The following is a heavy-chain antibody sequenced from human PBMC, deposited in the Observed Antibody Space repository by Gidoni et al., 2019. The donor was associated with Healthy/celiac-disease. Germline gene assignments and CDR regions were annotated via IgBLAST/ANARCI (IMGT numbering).Heavy chain of an antibody. CDR3: AKVSYYYYGMDV. V-gene: IGHV3-23*01. J-gene: IGHJ6*02. CDR2: ISGSVGST. CDR1: GFTFSSYA. Sequence: EVQLLESGGGLVQPGGSLRLSCAASGFTFSSYAMSWVRQAPGKGLEWVSAISGSVGSTYYADSVKGRFTISRDNSKNTLYLQMNSLRAEDTAVYYCAKVSYYYYGMDVWGQGTTVTVSS.